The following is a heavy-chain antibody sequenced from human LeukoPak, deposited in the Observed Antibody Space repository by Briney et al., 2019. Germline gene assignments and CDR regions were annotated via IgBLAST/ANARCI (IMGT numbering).Heavy chain of an antibody. D-gene: IGHD3-22*01. Sequence: PGGSLRLSCVASGFSFCSNYMNWVRQPPGKGLEWVSLIYSGGTTYYADSVKGRLTVSRDNSKNTLYLQMNSLRAEDTAVYYCARQGVYDSSGYYPLTIYYFDYWGQGTLVTVSS. J-gene: IGHJ4*02. CDR1: GFSFCSNY. CDR2: IYSGGTT. CDR3: ARQGVYDSSGYYPLTIYYFDY. V-gene: IGHV3-53*01.